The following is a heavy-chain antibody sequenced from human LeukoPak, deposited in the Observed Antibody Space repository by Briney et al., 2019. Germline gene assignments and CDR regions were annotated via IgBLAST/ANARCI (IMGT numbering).Heavy chain of an antibody. CDR2: INPSSGGT. CDR1: GYTFTSYG. J-gene: IGHJ4*02. Sequence: GASVKVSCKASGYTFTSYGISWVRQAPGQGLEWMGWINPSSGGTNYAQKFQGRVTMTRDTSISTAYMELSRLRSDDTAVYYCARASAGYSSSWYVGWGQGTLVTVSS. CDR3: ARASAGYSSSWYVG. D-gene: IGHD6-13*01. V-gene: IGHV1-2*02.